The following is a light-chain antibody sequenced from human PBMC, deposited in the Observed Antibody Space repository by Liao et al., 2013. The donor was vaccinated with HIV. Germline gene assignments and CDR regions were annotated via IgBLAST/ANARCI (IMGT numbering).Light chain of an antibody. J-gene: IGLJ2*01. CDR2: QDR. CDR3: QAWDRSADVV. V-gene: IGLV3-1*01. CDR1: KLGHKY. Sequence: SYELTQPPSVSVSPGQTASITCSGDKLGHKYACWYQQKPGQSPVLVIYQDRKRPSGIPERFSGSNSGNTATLTISGTQAMDEADYFCQAWDRSADVVFGGGTKLTVL.